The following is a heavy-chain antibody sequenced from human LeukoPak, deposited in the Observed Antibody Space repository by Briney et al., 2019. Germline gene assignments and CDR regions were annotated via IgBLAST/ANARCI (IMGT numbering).Heavy chain of an antibody. Sequence: GGSLRLSCAASGFTFSSYSMNWVRQAPGKGLEWVSSISSSSSNIYYADSVKGRFTISRDNAKNSLYLQMNSLRAEDTAVYYCAREWGISSRGGDYWGQGTLVTVSS. V-gene: IGHV3-21*01. J-gene: IGHJ4*02. CDR1: GFTFSSYS. CDR3: AREWGISSRGGDY. CDR2: ISSSSSNI. D-gene: IGHD3-16*01.